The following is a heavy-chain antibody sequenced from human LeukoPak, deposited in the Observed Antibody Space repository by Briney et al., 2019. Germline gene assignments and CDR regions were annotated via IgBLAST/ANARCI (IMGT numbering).Heavy chain of an antibody. D-gene: IGHD3-3*01. Sequence: SGPTLVNPTQTLTLTCTFSGFSLSTSGVGVGWIRQPPGKALEWLALIYWNDDKRYSPSLKSRLTITKDTSKNQVVLTMTNMDPVDTATYYCAHTYNFWSGYFPTREYYLDYWGQGTLVTVSS. CDR2: IYWNDDK. CDR3: AHTYNFWSGYFPTREYYLDY. V-gene: IGHV2-5*01. J-gene: IGHJ4*02. CDR1: GFSLSTSGVG.